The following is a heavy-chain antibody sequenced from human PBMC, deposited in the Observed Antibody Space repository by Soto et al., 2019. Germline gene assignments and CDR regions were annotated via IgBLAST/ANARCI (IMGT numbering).Heavy chain of an antibody. Sequence: PSETLSLTCTVSSGSISRGNYYWSWIRQHPGKGLEWIGHIYYSGNTYYNPSLKSRVTMSVDTSKNQFFLKLSSVTAADTAFYYCARTENDYGGYFDHWGRGTLVTSPQ. J-gene: IGHJ4*02. CDR2: IYYSGNT. CDR3: ARTENDYGGYFDH. V-gene: IGHV4-31*03. CDR1: SGSISRGNYY. D-gene: IGHD4-17*01.